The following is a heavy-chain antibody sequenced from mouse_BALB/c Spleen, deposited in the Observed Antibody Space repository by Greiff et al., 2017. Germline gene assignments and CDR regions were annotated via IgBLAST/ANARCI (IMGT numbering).Heavy chain of an antibody. J-gene: IGHJ2*01. D-gene: IGHD2-1*01. Sequence: EVKLQESGPGLVKPSQSLSLTCTVTGYSITSDYAWNWIRQFPGNKLEWMGYISYSGSTSYNPSLKSRISITRDTSKNQFFLQLNSVTTEDTATYYCATLYHWGQGTTLTVSS. CDR3: ATLYH. CDR2: ISYSGST. CDR1: GYSITSDYA. V-gene: IGHV3-2*02.